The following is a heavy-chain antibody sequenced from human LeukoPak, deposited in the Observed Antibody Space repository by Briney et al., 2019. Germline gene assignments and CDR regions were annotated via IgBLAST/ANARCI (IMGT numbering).Heavy chain of an antibody. D-gene: IGHD2/OR15-2a*01. Sequence: GGALILSCAASGFMLSSYWMSSVRQAPGKGLEWVANIKQDRNVKYYVDSVKGRFTISRDNAKNSLYLQMKSLRAEDTAVYYCARGKTSQNIVTRKTYNWFDPWGQGTLVTVSS. V-gene: IGHV3-7*01. CDR1: GFMLSSYW. J-gene: IGHJ5*02. CDR3: ARGKTSQNIVTRKTYNWFDP. CDR2: IKQDRNVK.